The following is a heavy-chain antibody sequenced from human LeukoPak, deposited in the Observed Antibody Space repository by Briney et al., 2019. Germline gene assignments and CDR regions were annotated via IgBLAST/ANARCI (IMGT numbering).Heavy chain of an antibody. V-gene: IGHV4-59*01. J-gene: IGHJ4*02. CDR1: GFTFSSYA. Sequence: PGGSLRLSCAASGFTFSSYAMSWVRQAPGKGLEWIGYIYYSGSTNYNPSLKSRVTISVDTSKNQFSLKLSSVTAADTAVYYCARERVRTFDYWGQGTLVTVSS. CDR3: ARERVRTFDY. D-gene: IGHD1-14*01. CDR2: IYYSGST.